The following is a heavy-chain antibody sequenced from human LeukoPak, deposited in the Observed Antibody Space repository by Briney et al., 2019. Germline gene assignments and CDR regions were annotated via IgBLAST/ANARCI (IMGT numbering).Heavy chain of an antibody. V-gene: IGHV1-2*02. CDR3: ARGVRSWHYGSGSYSDWFDP. CDR1: GYTFTGYY. CDR2: INPNSGGT. D-gene: IGHD3-10*01. J-gene: IGHJ5*02. Sequence: GASVKVSCKASGYTFTGYYMHWVRQAPGQGLEWMGWINPNSGGTNYAQKFQGRVTMTRNTSISTAYMELSSLRSEDTAVYYCARGVRSWHYGSGSYSDWFDPWGQGTLVTVSS.